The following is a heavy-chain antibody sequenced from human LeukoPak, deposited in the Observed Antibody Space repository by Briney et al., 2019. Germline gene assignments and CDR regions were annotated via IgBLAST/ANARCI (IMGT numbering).Heavy chain of an antibody. V-gene: IGHV4-38-2*02. CDR3: ARRSSGRPVDY. CDR1: GYSISSGYY. CDR2: IYHSGST. Sequence: SETLSLTCTVSGYSISSGYYWGWIRQPPGKGLEWIGSIYHSGSTYYNPSLKSRVTISRDTSKDQFSLRLSSVTAADTAVYYCARRSSGRPVDYWGQGTLVTVSS. D-gene: IGHD3-3*01. J-gene: IGHJ4*02.